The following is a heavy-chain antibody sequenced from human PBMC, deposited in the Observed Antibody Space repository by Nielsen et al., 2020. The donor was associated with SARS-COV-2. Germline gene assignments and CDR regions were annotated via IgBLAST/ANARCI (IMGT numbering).Heavy chain of an antibody. CDR2: VIPIFGTP. J-gene: IGHJ5*01. Sequence: SVQVSCKASGATFSNYTITWVRQAPGQGLEWMGGVIPIFGTPNYAQKFLGRVTITADKSTNTAYMELTSLRSEDTAVYYCASQRVRGGSYLYVDSWGQGTLVTVSS. CDR3: ASQRVRGGSYLYVDS. CDR1: GATFSNYT. V-gene: IGHV1-69*06. D-gene: IGHD3-16*02.